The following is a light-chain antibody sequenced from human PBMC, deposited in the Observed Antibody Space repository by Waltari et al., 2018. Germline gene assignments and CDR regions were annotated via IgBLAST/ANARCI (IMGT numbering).Light chain of an antibody. J-gene: IGLJ1*01. CDR1: SSAVGNFHL. V-gene: IGLV2-23*02. CDR2: EVS. CDR3: CSYAGSRTYV. Sequence: QSALTQPASVSGSPGQSITISCTGTSSAVGNFHLVSWYQQPPAQVPKLIIYEVSKRPSGVSNHFSGSKSGNTASLTISGLRAEDEADYYCCSYAGSRTYVFGTGTKVTVL.